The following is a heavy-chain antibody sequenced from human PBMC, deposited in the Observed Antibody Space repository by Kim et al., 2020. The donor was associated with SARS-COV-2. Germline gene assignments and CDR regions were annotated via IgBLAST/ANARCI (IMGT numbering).Heavy chain of an antibody. CDR3: AKGIRPFSNSPYGDS. D-gene: IGHD6-13*01. Sequence: GGSLRLSCAASGFTFDTYTMHWVRQAPGAGLEWVAVIHYDGSNTYYGDSVKGRFAISRDNSKNALYLQMNSLTKEDTGIYYCAKGIRPFSNSPYGDSWGQGSLVVVSS. J-gene: IGHJ4*02. CDR1: GFTFDTYT. CDR2: IHYDGSNT. V-gene: IGHV3-30*02.